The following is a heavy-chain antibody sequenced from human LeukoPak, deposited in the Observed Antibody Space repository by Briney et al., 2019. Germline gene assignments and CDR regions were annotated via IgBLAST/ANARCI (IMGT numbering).Heavy chain of an antibody. Sequence: GGSLTLSCAASGFTFSSYEMNWVRQAPGKGLEWVSYISGSGSTIYYAEFVKGRFTISRDNAEHSLYLQMNSLRAEDTAVYYCARNSLTGSSVPSVWGQGTLVTVSS. CDR3: ARNSLTGSSVPSV. V-gene: IGHV3-48*03. CDR2: ISGSGSTI. D-gene: IGHD3-9*01. J-gene: IGHJ4*02. CDR1: GFTFSSYE.